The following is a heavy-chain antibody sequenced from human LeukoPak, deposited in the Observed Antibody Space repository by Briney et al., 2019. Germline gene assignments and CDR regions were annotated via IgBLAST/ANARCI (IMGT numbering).Heavy chain of an antibody. CDR1: GYTFTAYN. V-gene: IGHV1-18*04. CDR3: ARDWGKGEYYFDY. J-gene: IGHJ4*02. D-gene: IGHD3-16*01. Sequence: ASVKVSCKASGYTFTAYNIHWVRQAPGQGLEWMGWISGYNGNTRYTQKFQGRVTMTTDTSTSTAYMELRSLRSDDTAVYYCARDWGKGEYYFDYWGQGTLVTVSS. CDR2: ISGYNGNT.